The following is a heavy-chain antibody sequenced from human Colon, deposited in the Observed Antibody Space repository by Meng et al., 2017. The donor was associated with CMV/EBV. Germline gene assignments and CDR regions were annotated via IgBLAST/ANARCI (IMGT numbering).Heavy chain of an antibody. V-gene: IGHV3-74*01. Sequence: EVQLVESGGGLVQPGGSLGLPCAASGFTFSSKWMHWVRQGPGKGLVWVSRINTDGSTTYYADSVKGRFTISRDNAKNTLYLQMNSLRAEDTAVYYCASRDYWGQGTLVTVSS. J-gene: IGHJ4*02. CDR2: INTDGSTT. CDR1: GFTFSSKW. CDR3: ASRDY.